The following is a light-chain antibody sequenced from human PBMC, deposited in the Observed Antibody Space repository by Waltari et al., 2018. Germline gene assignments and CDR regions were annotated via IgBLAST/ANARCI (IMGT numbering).Light chain of an antibody. CDR2: WSS. CDR1: RSISSW. CDR3: QQYNSAWA. J-gene: IGKJ1*01. Sequence: DIQMTQSPSTLSASVGDTVTITCRASRSISSWLAWHQQKPGKAPKVLIYWSSTLESGVPSRFSVSGSGTEFTLTISSLQPDDFATYYCQQYNSAWAFGQGTKVEVK. V-gene: IGKV1-5*03.